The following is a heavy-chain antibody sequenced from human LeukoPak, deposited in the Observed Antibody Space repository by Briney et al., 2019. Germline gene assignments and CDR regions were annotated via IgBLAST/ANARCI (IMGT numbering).Heavy chain of an antibody. CDR3: ASTSYSSSLLDY. J-gene: IGHJ4*02. Sequence: ASVKVSCKASGGTFSSYAISWVRQAPGQGLEWMGGIIPIFGTANYAQKFQGRVTITTDESTSTAYMELSSLRSEDTAVYYCASTSYSSSLLDYWGQGTLVTVSS. V-gene: IGHV1-69*05. CDR2: IIPIFGTA. CDR1: GGTFSSYA. D-gene: IGHD6-6*01.